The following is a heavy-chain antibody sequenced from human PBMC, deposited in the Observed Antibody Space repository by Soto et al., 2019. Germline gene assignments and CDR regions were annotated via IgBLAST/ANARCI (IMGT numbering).Heavy chain of an antibody. D-gene: IGHD1-1*01. J-gene: IGHJ4*02. CDR1: GFTFDAYG. V-gene: IGHV3-33*01. CDR2: VWSNGNLK. Sequence: QVQLVESGGGVVQPVGSLRLSCAASGFTFDAYGFHWVRQAPGKGLEWVAVVWSNGNLKYYADSVKGRFTISRDRSKSDLNLQMNSLKADDTYVYSCARIQLDTIMALDYWGQGTLVTVSS. CDR3: ARIQLDTIMALDY.